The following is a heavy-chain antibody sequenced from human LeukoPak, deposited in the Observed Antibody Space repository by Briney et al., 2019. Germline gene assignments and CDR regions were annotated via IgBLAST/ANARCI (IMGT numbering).Heavy chain of an antibody. CDR1: RYTLTELS. J-gene: IGHJ4*02. CDR3: APSSYDSSGYSDY. V-gene: IGHV1-24*01. D-gene: IGHD3-22*01. CDR2: FDPEDGET. Sequence: ASVKVSCKVSRYTLTELSMHWVRQAPGKGLEWMGGFDPEDGETIYAQKFQGRVTMTEDTSTDTAYMELSSLRSEDTAVYYCAPSSYDSSGYSDYWGQGTLVTVSS.